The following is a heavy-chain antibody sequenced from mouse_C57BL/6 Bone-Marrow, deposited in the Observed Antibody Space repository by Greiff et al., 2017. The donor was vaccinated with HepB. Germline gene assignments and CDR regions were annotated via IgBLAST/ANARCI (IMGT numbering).Heavy chain of an antibody. Sequence: VQLQQSGPELVKPGASVKISCKASGYAFSSSWMNWVKQRPGKGLEWIGRIYPGDGDTNYNGKFKGKATLTADKSSSTAYMQLSSLTSEDSAVYFCAREARSLRDYWGQGTTLTVSS. CDR1: GYAFSSSW. CDR3: AREARSLRDY. J-gene: IGHJ2*01. CDR2: IYPGDGDT. V-gene: IGHV1-82*01.